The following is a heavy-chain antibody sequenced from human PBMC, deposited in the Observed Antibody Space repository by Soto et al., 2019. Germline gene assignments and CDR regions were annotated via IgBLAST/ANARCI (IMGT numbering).Heavy chain of an antibody. CDR3: AKGVQRSKNFDY. Sequence: GGSLRLSCAASGFTFSSYAMSWVRQAPGKGLEWVSAISGSGGSTYYADSVKGRFTISRDNSKNTLYLQMNSLRAEDMAVNDCAKGVQRSKNFDYWGKGTLVPVSS. CDR1: GFTFSSYA. D-gene: IGHD6-25*01. J-gene: IGHJ4*02. CDR2: ISGSGGST. V-gene: IGHV3-23*01.